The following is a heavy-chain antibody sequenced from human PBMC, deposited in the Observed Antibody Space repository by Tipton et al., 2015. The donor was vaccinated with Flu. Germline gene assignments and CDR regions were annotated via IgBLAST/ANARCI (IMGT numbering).Heavy chain of an antibody. Sequence: TLSLTCTVSDDSITSSYWTWIRQPPGKGLEWIGYSHYTLSTNYNPSLKSRVTISVDTSKKQISLKLTSVTAADTAVYYCARVRTTLTIVVQAFDIWGQGIMVTVSS. CDR2: SHYTLST. D-gene: IGHD2-21*01. CDR1: DDSITSSY. V-gene: IGHV4-59*01. CDR3: ARVRTTLTIVVQAFDI. J-gene: IGHJ3*02.